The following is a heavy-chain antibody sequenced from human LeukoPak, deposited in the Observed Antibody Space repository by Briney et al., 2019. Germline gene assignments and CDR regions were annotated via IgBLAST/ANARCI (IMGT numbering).Heavy chain of an antibody. V-gene: IGHV3-30*18. CDR2: ISYDGSNK. CDR1: GFTFSSYG. Sequence: GGSLRLSCAASGFTFSSYGMHWVRQAPGKGLEWVAVISYDGSNKYYADSVKGRFTISRDNSKNTLYLQINSLRAEDTAVYYCAKDGGCSYGCLDYWGQGTLVTVSS. CDR3: AKDGGCSYGCLDY. D-gene: IGHD5-18*01. J-gene: IGHJ4*02.